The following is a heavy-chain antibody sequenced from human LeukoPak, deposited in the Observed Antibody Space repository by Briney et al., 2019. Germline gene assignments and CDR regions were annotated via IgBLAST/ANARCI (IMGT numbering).Heavy chain of an antibody. V-gene: IGHV3-11*04. CDR3: ARGKRSHDTSGYFHAFYYYGMDV. D-gene: IGHD3-22*01. CDR2: ISSSGSTI. J-gene: IGHJ6*02. Sequence: SGGSLRLSCAASGFTLSDYYMSWIRQAPGKGLEWVSYISSSGSTIYYADSVKGRFTISRDNAKNSLYLQMNSLRAEDTAVYYCARGKRSHDTSGYFHAFYYYGMDVWGQGTTVTVCS. CDR1: GFTLSDYY.